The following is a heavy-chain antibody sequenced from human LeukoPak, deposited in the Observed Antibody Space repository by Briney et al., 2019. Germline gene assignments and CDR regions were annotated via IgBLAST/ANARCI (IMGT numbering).Heavy chain of an antibody. CDR1: GGSISSGSYY. CDR3: ARDRLTYYYDSSGYYDY. J-gene: IGHJ4*02. CDR2: IYTSGST. D-gene: IGHD3-22*01. V-gene: IGHV4-61*02. Sequence: SETLSLTCTVSGGSISSGSYYWSWIRQPAGKGLEWIGRIYTSGSTNYNPSLKSRVTISVDTSKNQFSLKLSSVTAADTAVYCCARDRLTYYYDSSGYYDYWGQGTLVTVSS.